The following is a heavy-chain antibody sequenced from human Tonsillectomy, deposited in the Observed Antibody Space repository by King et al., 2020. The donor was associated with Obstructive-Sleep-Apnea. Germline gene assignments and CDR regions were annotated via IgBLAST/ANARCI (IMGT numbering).Heavy chain of an antibody. CDR3: ARVPRIAVAGPPDY. D-gene: IGHD6-19*01. Sequence: QLVQSGAEVKKPGASVKVSCKASGYTFTSYYMHWVQQAPGQGLAWMGIINPSGGSTSYAQKFQARVTMTRETSTSTVYMELRSLRFEDTAVYYCARVPRIAVAGPPDYWGQGTLVTVSS. CDR2: INPSGGST. J-gene: IGHJ4*02. V-gene: IGHV1-46*01. CDR1: GYTFTSYY.